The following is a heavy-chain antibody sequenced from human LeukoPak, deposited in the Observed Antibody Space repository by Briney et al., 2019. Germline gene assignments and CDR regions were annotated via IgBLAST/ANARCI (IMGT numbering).Heavy chain of an antibody. V-gene: IGHV4-59*01. CDR1: GGSISSYY. CDR3: ARFIGYSSSSGWMRAFDI. J-gene: IGHJ3*02. CDR2: IYYSGST. Sequence: SETLSLTCTVSGGSISSYYWSWIRQPPGKGLEWIGYIYYSGSTNYNPSLKSRVTISVDTSKNQFSLKLSSVTAADTAVYYCARFIGYSSSSGWMRAFDIWGQGTMVSVSS. D-gene: IGHD6-6*01.